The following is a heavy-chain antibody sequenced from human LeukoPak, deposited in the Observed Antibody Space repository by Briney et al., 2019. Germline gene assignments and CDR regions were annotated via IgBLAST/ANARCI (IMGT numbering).Heavy chain of an antibody. J-gene: IGHJ1*01. V-gene: IGHV4-39*01. CDR3: ASLGLRWTTRTRDFQH. CDR2: IYYSGST. D-gene: IGHD4-23*01. CDR1: GGSISSSSYY. Sequence: PSETLSLTCTVSGGSISSSSYYWGWIRQPPGKGLEWIGSIYYSGSTYYNPSLKSRVTISVDTSKNQFSLKLSSVTAADTAVYYCASLGLRWTTRTRDFQHWGQGTLVTVSS.